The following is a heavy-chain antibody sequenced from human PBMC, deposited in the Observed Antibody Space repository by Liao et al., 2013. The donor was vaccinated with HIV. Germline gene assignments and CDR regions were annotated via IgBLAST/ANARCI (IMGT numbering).Heavy chain of an antibody. J-gene: IGHJ6*03. CDR2: INHRGRT. CDR1: GGSFSGYY. CDR3: ARGGGYCSGGSCYLRDYYYYYYMTS. Sequence: QVQLQQWGAGLLKPSETLSLTCAVYGGSFSGYYWSWIRQPPGKGLEWIGEINHRGRTNYNPSLKSRVTISEDTSKNQFSLKLSSVTAADTAVYYCARGGGYCSGGSCYLRDYYYYYYMTSWDERDHGHRLL. V-gene: IGHV4-34*01. D-gene: IGHD2-15*01.